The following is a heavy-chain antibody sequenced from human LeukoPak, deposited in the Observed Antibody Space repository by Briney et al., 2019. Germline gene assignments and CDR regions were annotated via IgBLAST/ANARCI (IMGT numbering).Heavy chain of an antibody. D-gene: IGHD3-10*01. CDR3: ATGHGLMLLNAFDI. CDR2: FDPEDGET. Sequence: ASVKVSCKVSRYTLTELSMHWVRQAPGKGLEWMGGFDPEDGETIYAQKFQGRVTMTEDTSTDTAYMELSSLRSEDTAVYYCATGHGLMLLNAFDIWGQGTMVTVSS. J-gene: IGHJ3*02. V-gene: IGHV1-24*01. CDR1: RYTLTELS.